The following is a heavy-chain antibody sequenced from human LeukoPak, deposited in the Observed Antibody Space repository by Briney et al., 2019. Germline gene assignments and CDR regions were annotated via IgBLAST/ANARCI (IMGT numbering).Heavy chain of an antibody. Sequence: GGSLRLSCAASGFTFSSYAMSWVRQAPGKGLEWVSAIIGSGGSTYYADSVKGLFTVSRDNSKNPLYLQMNSLRAEDTAVYYCAKVLVNGSYFPLNYIDYWGQGTLVTVSS. CDR1: GFTFSSYA. CDR3: AKVLVNGSYFPLNYIDY. D-gene: IGHD1-26*01. CDR2: IIGSGGST. V-gene: IGHV3-23*01. J-gene: IGHJ4*02.